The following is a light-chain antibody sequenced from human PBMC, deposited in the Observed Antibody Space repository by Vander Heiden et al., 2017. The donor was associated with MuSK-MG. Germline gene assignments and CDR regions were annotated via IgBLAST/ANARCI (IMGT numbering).Light chain of an antibody. V-gene: IGKV3-15*01. CDR3: QQYNNWPLFT. CDR1: QSVSSN. CDR2: GAS. J-gene: IGKJ3*01. Sequence: EIVMTQSPATLSLSRGERATLSCRASQSVSSNLAWYQQKPGQAPRLLIYGASTRATGIPARFSGSGSGTEFTLTISSLQSEDFAVYYCQQYNNWPLFTFGPGTKVDIK.